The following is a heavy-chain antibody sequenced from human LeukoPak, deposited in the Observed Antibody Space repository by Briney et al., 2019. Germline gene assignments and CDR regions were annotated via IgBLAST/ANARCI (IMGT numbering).Heavy chain of an antibody. J-gene: IGHJ5*02. CDR3: ARSYGSGSYIWFDP. CDR1: GVSISSGGYY. V-gene: IGHV4-31*03. D-gene: IGHD3-10*01. CDR2: IYYSGST. Sequence: SQTLSLTCTVSGVSISSGGYYWSWLRQHPGKGLEWIGYIYYSGSTYYNPSLKSRVTISVDTSKNQFSLKLSSVTAADTAVYYCARSYGSGSYIWFDPWGQGTLVTVSS.